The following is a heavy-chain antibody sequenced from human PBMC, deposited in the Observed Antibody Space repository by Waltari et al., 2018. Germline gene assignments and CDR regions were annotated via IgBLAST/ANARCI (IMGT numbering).Heavy chain of an antibody. V-gene: IGHV3-7*03. CDR1: GFTFSSDW. Sequence: EVQLVESGGGLVQPGESLRLSCGASGFTFSSDWMSWVRQAPGKGLEWVSNMSPDGSAKYYGDSVRGRFTVSRDNAQDSMYLHVNSLRAEDTAIYYCSINDAWSFRVWGQGTLVTVSS. D-gene: IGHD1-26*01. CDR3: SINDAWSFRV. J-gene: IGHJ1*01. CDR2: MSPDGSAK.